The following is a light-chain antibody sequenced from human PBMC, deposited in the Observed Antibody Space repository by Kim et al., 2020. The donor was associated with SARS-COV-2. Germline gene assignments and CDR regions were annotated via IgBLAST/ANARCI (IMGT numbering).Light chain of an antibody. CDR3: AAWDGSLSGPV. V-gene: IGLV1-44*01. Sequence: VLTQPPSASGTPGQRVTISCSGGSSNIGSNTVNWYQQLPRSAPKLLIYNNNQRPSGVPDRFSGSKSGTSASLAISGLLSEDEADYYCAAWDGSLSGPVFGGGTQLTVL. CDR2: NNN. CDR1: SSNIGSNT. J-gene: IGLJ2*01.